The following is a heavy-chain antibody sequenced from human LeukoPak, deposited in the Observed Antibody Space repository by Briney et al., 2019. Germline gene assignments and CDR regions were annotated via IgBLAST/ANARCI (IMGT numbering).Heavy chain of an antibody. CDR3: ARVGGAGRDGYNFRFDY. D-gene: IGHD5-24*01. V-gene: IGHV3-48*03. CDR1: GFSLSNYE. Sequence: GGSLRLSCAASGFSLSNYEMNWVRQAPGKGLEWVSYISTSGSTTYYADSVKGRFTISRDNSKNTLYLQMNSLRAEDTAVYYCARVGGAGRDGYNFRFDYWGQGTLVTVSS. CDR2: ISTSGSTT. J-gene: IGHJ4*02.